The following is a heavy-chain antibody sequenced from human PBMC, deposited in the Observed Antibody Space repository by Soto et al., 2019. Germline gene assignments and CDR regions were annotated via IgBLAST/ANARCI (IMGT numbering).Heavy chain of an antibody. V-gene: IGHV3-23*01. CDR3: ARYGSGSYYFYYGMDV. Sequence: GGSLRLSCAASGFTFSSYVMSWVRQAPGKGLEWVSAISGSGGSTYYADSVKGRFTISRDNSKNMLYLQMNSLRAEDTAVYYCARYGSGSYYFYYGMDVWGQGTTVTVSS. CDR1: GFTFSSYV. D-gene: IGHD3-10*01. J-gene: IGHJ6*02. CDR2: ISGSGGST.